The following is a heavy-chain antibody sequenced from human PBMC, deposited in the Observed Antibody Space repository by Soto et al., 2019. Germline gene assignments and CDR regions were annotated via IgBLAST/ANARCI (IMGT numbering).Heavy chain of an antibody. J-gene: IGHJ6*02. V-gene: IGHV4-39*01. D-gene: IGHD2-2*01. CDR3: ARLGGYCTITSCYGYYGMDV. CDR2: IYYSGST. Sequence: PSETLSLTCTVSGDSIGTSRYYWGWIRQTPGKGLEWIGSIYYSGSTYYNPSLESRVTISVDTSKNQFSLKVSSVTAADTAVYYCARLGGYCTITSCYGYYGMDVWGQGTTVTVSS. CDR1: GDSIGTSRYY.